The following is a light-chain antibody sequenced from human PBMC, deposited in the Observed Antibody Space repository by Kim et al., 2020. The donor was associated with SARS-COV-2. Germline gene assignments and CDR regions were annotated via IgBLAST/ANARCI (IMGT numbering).Light chain of an antibody. CDR3: QQYKT. V-gene: IGKV3-15*01. J-gene: IGKJ2*01. CDR1: HSYGSN. CDR2: GAS. Sequence: EIVMTQSPATLSVSPGETATLSCRSSHSYGSNLAWYQQKPGQAPRLLIYGASTRATGIPARFSGSGSGTEFTLTISSLQSEDFAVYYCQQYKTFGQGTKVDIK.